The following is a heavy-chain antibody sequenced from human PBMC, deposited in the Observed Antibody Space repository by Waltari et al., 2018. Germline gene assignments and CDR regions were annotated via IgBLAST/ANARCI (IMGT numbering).Heavy chain of an antibody. Sequence: EVQLVESGGGLIQPGGSLRLSCAASGFIVSSNYMSWVRQAPGKGLGGVSVSYRGGSTYYADSVKGRVIIYRDNAKNTLYLQMNNLRAEDTAVYYCARARPGFYGVSAFDIWGQGTMVTVSS. CDR1: GFIVSSNY. CDR2: SYRGGST. J-gene: IGHJ3*02. CDR3: ARARPGFYGVSAFDI. V-gene: IGHV3-53*01. D-gene: IGHD2-2*01.